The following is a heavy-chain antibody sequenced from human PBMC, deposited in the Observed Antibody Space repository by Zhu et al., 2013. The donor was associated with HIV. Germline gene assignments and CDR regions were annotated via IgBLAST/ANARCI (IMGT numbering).Heavy chain of an antibody. J-gene: IGHJ6*03. CDR1: GYTFTGYY. CDR2: INPNSGGT. V-gene: IGHV1-2*02. Sequence: KVSCKASGYTFTGYYMQWVRQAPGQGLEWMGWINPNSGGTNYAQKFQGRVTMARDTSISTAYMELSRLRSDDTAIYYCARGGAMDIVLEGAMDVWGKGTTVTVSS. D-gene: IGHD2-8*01. CDR3: ARGGAMDIVLEGAMDV.